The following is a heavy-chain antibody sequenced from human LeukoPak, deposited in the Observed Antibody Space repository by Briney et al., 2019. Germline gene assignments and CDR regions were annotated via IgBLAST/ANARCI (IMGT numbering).Heavy chain of an antibody. J-gene: IGHJ5*02. CDR2: IQSKTDGGTI. D-gene: IGHD3-22*01. CDR1: GFTFGTYN. Sequence: GGSLRLSCAASGFTFGTYNMNWVRQAPGKGLEWVGRIQSKTDGGTIDYAAPVKGRFTISRDDSKNTLYLQMNSLKTEDTAVYYCTTTRYYDSSGYHGWFDPWGQGTLVTVSS. V-gene: IGHV3-15*01. CDR3: TTTRYYDSSGYHGWFDP.